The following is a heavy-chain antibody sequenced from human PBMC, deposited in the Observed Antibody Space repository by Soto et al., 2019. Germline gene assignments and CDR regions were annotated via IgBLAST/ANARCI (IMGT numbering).Heavy chain of an antibody. J-gene: IGHJ6*02. CDR1: GFTFSSYA. CDR3: ATTREMSSGYPPWGYYGMDV. D-gene: IGHD3-22*01. CDR2: ITGSGLST. V-gene: IGHV3-23*01. Sequence: PGGSLRLSCAASGFTFSSYAMSWVRQAPGKGLEWVSAITGSGLSTYYADSVKGRFTISRDNSKNTLYLQMNSLRAEDTAVYYCATTREMSSGYPPWGYYGMDVWGQGTTVTVSS.